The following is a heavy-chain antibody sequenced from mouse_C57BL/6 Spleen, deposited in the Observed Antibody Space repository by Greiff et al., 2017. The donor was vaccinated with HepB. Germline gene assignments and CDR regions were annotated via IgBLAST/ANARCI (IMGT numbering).Heavy chain of an antibody. CDR3: ARMGLWVYAMDY. Sequence: DVKLQESGGGLVKPGGSLKLSCAASGFTFSDYGMHWVRQAPEKGLEWVAYISSGSSTIYYADTVKGRFTISRDNAKNTLFLQMTSLRSEDTAMYYCARMGLWVYAMDYWGQGTSVTVSS. V-gene: IGHV5-17*01. CDR1: GFTFSDYG. D-gene: IGHD4-1*01. CDR2: ISSGSSTI. J-gene: IGHJ4*01.